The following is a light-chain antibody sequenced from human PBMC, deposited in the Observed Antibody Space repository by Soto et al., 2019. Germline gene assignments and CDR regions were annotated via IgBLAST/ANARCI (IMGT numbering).Light chain of an antibody. CDR1: SGHSSYI. V-gene: IGLV4-60*02. CDR2: LEGSGSY. Sequence: QSVLTQSSSASASLGSSVKLTCTLSSGHSSYIIAWHQQQPGKAPRYLMKLEGSGSYNKGSGVPDRFSGSSSGADRYLTISNLQFEDEADYYCETWDSNTLVFGGGTKLAGL. J-gene: IGLJ2*01. CDR3: ETWDSNTLV.